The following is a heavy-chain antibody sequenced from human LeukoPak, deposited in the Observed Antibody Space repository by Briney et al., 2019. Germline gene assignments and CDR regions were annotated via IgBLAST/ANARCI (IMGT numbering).Heavy chain of an antibody. CDR3: ARADYYYYYGMDV. V-gene: IGHV3-23*01. CDR1: GLTFSRYA. CDR2: VSTSGGST. J-gene: IGHJ6*02. Sequence: GGSLRLSCAASGLTFSRYAMSWVRQAPGKGLEWVSGVSTSGGSTYYADSVKGRFTISRDNSKNTLYLQMNSLRAEDTAVYYCARADYYYYYGMDVWGQGTTVTVSS.